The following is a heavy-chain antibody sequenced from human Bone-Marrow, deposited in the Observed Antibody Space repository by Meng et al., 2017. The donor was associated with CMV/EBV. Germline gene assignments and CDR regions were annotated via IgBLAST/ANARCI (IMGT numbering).Heavy chain of an antibody. CDR3: ARWGTSPDSKLGIAFDY. V-gene: IGHV3-48*03. CDR2: ISSSGSTI. D-gene: IGHD7-27*01. Sequence: GESLKISCAASGFTFSSYEMNWVRQAPGKGLEWVSYISSSGSTIYYADSVKGRFTISRDNAKNSLYLQMNSLRAEDTAVYYCARWGTSPDSKLGIAFDYWGQGTLVTVSS. J-gene: IGHJ4*02. CDR1: GFTFSSYE.